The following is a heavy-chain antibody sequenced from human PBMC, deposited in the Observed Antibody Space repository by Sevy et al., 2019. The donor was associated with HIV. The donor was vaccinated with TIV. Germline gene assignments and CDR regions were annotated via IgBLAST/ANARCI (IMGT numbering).Heavy chain of an antibody. Sequence: ASVKVSCKASGGTLSNYAISWVRQAPGQGLEWMGGIIPIFGAASYAQKFQGRVTITADESTSTVYMELSSLRSEDTAVYYCARGGGMRSYYYYYMGVWGKGTTVTVSS. J-gene: IGHJ6*03. CDR2: IIPIFGAA. CDR3: ARGGGMRSYYYYYMGV. V-gene: IGHV1-69*13. CDR1: GGTLSNYA. D-gene: IGHD3-16*01.